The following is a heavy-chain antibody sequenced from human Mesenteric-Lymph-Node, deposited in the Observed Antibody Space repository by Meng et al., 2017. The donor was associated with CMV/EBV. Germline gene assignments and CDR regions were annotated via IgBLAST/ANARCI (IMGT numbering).Heavy chain of an antibody. CDR1: GFTFSNYW. CDR3: ATTNTFDS. CDR2: IKEDGSEK. Sequence: SLRLSCAASGFTFSNYWMSWVRQAPGKGLEWVANIKEDGSEKHYVESVKGRFTISRDNAKNSLYLQMNSLRVEDTAVYYCATTNTFDSWGQGTLVTVSS. J-gene: IGHJ4*02. D-gene: IGHD2-8*01. V-gene: IGHV3-7*01.